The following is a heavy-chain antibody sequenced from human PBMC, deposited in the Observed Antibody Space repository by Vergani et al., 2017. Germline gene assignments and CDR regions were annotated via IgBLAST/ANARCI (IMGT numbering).Heavy chain of an antibody. D-gene: IGHD2-21*01. V-gene: IGHV3-15*01. Sequence: EVQLVESGGGLVKPGGSLRLSCAASGFTFSNAWMSWVRQAPGKGLEWVGRIKSKTDGGTTDYAAPVKGRFTISRDDSKNTAYLQMNSLKTEDTAVYYCTIPLGVVIAKNWGQGTLVTVSS. J-gene: IGHJ4*02. CDR3: TIPLGVVIAKN. CDR2: IKSKTDGGTT. CDR1: GFTFSNAW.